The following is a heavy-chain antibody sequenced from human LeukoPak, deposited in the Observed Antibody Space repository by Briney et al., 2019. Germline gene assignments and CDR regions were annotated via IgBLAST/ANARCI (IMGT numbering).Heavy chain of an antibody. CDR2: IYYSGST. CDR3: ARDERVVAALLASYYMDV. Sequence: SETLSLTCTVSGGSISSYYWSWIRQPPGKGLEWIGYIYYSGSTNYNPSLKSRVTISVDTSKNQFSLKLSSVTAADTAVYYCARDERVVAALLASYYMDVWGKGTTVTVSS. J-gene: IGHJ6*03. CDR1: GGSISSYY. V-gene: IGHV4-59*01. D-gene: IGHD2-15*01.